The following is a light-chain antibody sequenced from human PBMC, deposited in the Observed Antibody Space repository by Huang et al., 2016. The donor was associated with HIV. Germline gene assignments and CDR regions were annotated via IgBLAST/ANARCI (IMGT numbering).Light chain of an antibody. CDR2: GAS. CDR1: QSVATN. V-gene: IGKV3-15*01. Sequence: EIIMTQSPATLSLSPGEGASLSCRANQSVATNLAWYLHRPGQSPRVLIFGASTRASGLPGRFSGSGSGTQCTRTVSGLQSEDFAVYYCQQYHNWPYTFGQGTKLEI. CDR3: QQYHNWPYT. J-gene: IGKJ2*01.